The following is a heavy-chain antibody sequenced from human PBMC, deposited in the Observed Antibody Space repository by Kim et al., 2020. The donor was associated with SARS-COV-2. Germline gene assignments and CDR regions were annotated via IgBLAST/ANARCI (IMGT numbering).Heavy chain of an antibody. V-gene: IGHV4-34*01. D-gene: IGHD5-18*01. CDR1: GWSFSGYY. Sequence: SETLSLTCAVYGWSFSGYYWSWFRQPPGKGLVWIGGINHSGGTTYYPSPKSRVTISVDTSKNQFSLKLRSVTTADTAVYYCARGSPDTAMELYWYFDLWGRGTLVTVSS. CDR3: ARGSPDTAMELYWYFDL. J-gene: IGHJ2*01. CDR2: INHSGGT.